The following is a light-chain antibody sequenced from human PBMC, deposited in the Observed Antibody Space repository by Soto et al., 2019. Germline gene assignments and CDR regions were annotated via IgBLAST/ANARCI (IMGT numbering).Light chain of an antibody. CDR3: SSYTSSGTVV. Sequence: QSALTQPASVSGSPGQSITISCTGTRSDVGGYNYVSWYQQYPGKAPKLMIYDVNDRPSGVSNRFSGSKSGNTASLTISGLRAEDEADYYCSSYTSSGTVVFGGGTKLTVL. CDR1: RSDVGGYNY. V-gene: IGLV2-14*01. CDR2: DVN. J-gene: IGLJ2*01.